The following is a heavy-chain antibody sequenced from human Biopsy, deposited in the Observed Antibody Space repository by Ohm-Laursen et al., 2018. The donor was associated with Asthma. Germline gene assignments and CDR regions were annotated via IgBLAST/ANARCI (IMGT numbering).Heavy chain of an antibody. D-gene: IGHD6-6*01. CDR2: IYYSGRT. CDR3: ARAVSSSSYWYFDL. CDR1: GDAMSTSGSY. J-gene: IGHJ2*01. V-gene: IGHV4-39*02. Sequence: SETLSLTCGVSGDAMSTSGSYWGWIRQSPGKGLEWIGSIYYSGRTYHSPSLESRVTISADTSKNHFSLKVTSVTAADTAVYYCARAVSSSSYWYFDLWGRGDLVTVSS.